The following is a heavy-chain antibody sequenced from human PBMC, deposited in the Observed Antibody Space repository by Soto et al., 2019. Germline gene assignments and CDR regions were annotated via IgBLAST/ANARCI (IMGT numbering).Heavy chain of an antibody. Sequence: SETLSLTCTVSGGSITSYYWSWIRQPPGKGLEWIGYIYYSGSTNYNPSLKSRVTISVDTSKNQFSLKVNSVTAADTAVYYCARSPLPYCSGGTCYSKAYYFDYWGQGTLVTVSS. CDR2: IYYSGST. D-gene: IGHD2-15*01. CDR1: GGSITSYY. CDR3: ARSPLPYCSGGTCYSKAYYFDY. J-gene: IGHJ4*02. V-gene: IGHV4-59*08.